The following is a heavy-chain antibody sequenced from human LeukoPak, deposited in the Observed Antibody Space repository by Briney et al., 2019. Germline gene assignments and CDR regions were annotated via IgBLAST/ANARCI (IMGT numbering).Heavy chain of an antibody. V-gene: IGHV4-39*01. Sequence: SETLSLTCTVSGGSISSSSYYWGWIRQPPGKGLELIGSIYYSGSTYYNPSLKSRVTISVDTSKNQFSLKLSSVTAADTAVYYCARHKGDPVAGTYNWFDPWGQGTLVTVSS. CDR3: ARHKGDPVAGTYNWFDP. CDR2: IYYSGST. D-gene: IGHD6-19*01. J-gene: IGHJ5*02. CDR1: GGSISSSSYY.